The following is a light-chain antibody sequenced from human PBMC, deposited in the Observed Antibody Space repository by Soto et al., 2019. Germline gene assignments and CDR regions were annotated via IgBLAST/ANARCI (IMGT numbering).Light chain of an antibody. CDR1: NIGSKS. CDR3: QVCDSNCDHVV. CDR2: YDS. Sequence: SYELTQPPSVSVAPGKTARITCGGNNIGSKSVHWYQQKPGQAPVVVMSYDSDRPSGIPERFSGSNSGNTATLTISRVEAGDEADYYCQVCDSNCDHVVFGGRTKVTVL. J-gene: IGLJ3*02. V-gene: IGLV3-21*04.